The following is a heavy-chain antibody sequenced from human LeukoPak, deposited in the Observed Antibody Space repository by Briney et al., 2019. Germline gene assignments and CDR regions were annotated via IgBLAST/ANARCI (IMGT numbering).Heavy chain of an antibody. CDR3: ARAGSWYPTEYFQH. CDR2: IKQDGSEK. V-gene: IGHV3-7*01. CDR1: GFTFSSYW. J-gene: IGHJ1*01. Sequence: GGSLRLSCAASGFTFSSYWMSWVRQAPGKGLEWVANIKQDGSEKYYVDSVKGRFTISRDNAKNSLYLQMNSLRAEDTAAYYCARAGSWYPTEYFQHWGQGTLVTVSS. D-gene: IGHD6-13*01.